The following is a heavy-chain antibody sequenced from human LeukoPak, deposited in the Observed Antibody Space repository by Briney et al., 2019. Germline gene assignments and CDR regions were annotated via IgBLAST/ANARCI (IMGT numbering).Heavy chain of an antibody. V-gene: IGHV3-30-3*01. CDR2: ISYDGSNK. J-gene: IGHJ4*02. CDR1: GFTLSSYA. CDR3: ARDADYSSGWLFDY. D-gene: IGHD6-19*01. Sequence: GGSLRLSCAASGFTLSSYAMHWVRQAPGKGLEWVAVISYDGSNKYYADSVKGRFTISRDNSKNTLYLQMNSLRAEDTAVYYCARDADYSSGWLFDYWGQGTLVTVSS.